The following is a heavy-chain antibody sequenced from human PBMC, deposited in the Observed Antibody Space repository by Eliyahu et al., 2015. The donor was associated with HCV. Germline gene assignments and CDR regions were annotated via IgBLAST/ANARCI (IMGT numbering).Heavy chain of an antibody. CDR1: XFTFSSYS. CDR3: ATQDLMGGWXDP. J-gene: IGHJ5*02. V-gene: IGHV3-21*01. CDR2: ISSSSSYI. D-gene: IGHD2-15*01. Sequence: EVQLVESGGGLVKPGGSXRLSXXASXFTFSSYSMNWVRQAPGXGLEWVSSISSSSSYIYYADSVKGRFTISRDNAKNSLYLQMNSLRAEDTAVYYCATQDLMGGWXDPWGQGTLVTVSS.